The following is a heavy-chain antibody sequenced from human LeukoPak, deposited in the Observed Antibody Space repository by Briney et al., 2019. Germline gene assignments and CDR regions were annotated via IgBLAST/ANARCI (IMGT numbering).Heavy chain of an antibody. J-gene: IGHJ4*02. CDR2: ISWNSGSI. Sequence: PGGSLRLSCAASGLTFDDYAMHWVRQAPGKGLEWVSCISWNSGSIGYADSVKGRFTISRDNAKNSLYLQMNSLRAEDTALYYCAKDPAAGTIGIFDYWGQGTLVTVSS. D-gene: IGHD6-13*01. V-gene: IGHV3-9*01. CDR3: AKDPAAGTIGIFDY. CDR1: GLTFDDYA.